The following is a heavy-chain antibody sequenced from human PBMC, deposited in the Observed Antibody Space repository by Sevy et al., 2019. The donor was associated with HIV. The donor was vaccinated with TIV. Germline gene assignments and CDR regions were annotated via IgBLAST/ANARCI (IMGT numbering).Heavy chain of an antibody. CDR1: GGSITSGDYY. J-gene: IGHJ5*02. CDR2: IYYSGTT. CDR3: ARYCVSTGPSNWFDP. V-gene: IGHV4-30-4*01. D-gene: IGHD3-22*01. Sequence: SETLSLTCTVSGGSITSGDYYWTWIRQSPGKGLEWIGYIYYSGTTYYNPSLKSRVSISVDTSKNQFSLNLRSVTAADTVVYYCARYCVSTGPSNWFDPWGQGALVTVSS.